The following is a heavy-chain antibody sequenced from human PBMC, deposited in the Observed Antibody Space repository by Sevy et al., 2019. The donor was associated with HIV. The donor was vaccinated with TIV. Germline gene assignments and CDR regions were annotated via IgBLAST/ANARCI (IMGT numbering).Heavy chain of an antibody. CDR2: IYSGDSP. CDR1: GFSVSNSY. D-gene: IGHD3-22*01. Sequence: GGSLRLSCAASGFSVSNSYMSWVRQAPGKGLQWVSVIYSGDSPYYTDSVKGRFTISSDNSKNTLYLQMNSLRAEDTAVYYCARLSVYYYDSSGYYTTGHAFDIWGQGTMVTVSS. CDR3: ARLSVYYYDSSGYYTTGHAFDI. J-gene: IGHJ3*02. V-gene: IGHV3-53*01.